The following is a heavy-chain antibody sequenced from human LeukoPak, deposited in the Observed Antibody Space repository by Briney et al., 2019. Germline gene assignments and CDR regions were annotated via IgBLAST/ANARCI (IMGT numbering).Heavy chain of an antibody. J-gene: IGHJ6*03. Sequence: SETLSLTCAVYGGSFSGYYWSWIRQPPGKGLEWIGEISHSGSTNYNPSPKSRVTISVDTSKNQFSLKLSSVTAADTAVYYCARGRYSYGYRLGYYYMDVWGKGTTVTVSS. CDR3: ARGRYSYGYRLGYYYMDV. CDR2: ISHSGST. V-gene: IGHV4-34*01. D-gene: IGHD5-18*01. CDR1: GGSFSGYY.